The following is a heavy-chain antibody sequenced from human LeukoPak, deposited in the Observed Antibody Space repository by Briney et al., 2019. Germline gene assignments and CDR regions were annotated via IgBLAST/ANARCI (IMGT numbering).Heavy chain of an antibody. V-gene: IGHV3-23*01. D-gene: IGHD1/OR15-1a*01. J-gene: IGHJ4*02. Sequence: GGSLRLSCAASGVTFSNYAMSWVRQAPGKGLEWVSAISGTGVSTYYADSVKSRFSISRDSSNNTLYLQLNSLSPADTAIYYCAKGVWNSSPTFDYWGQGTLVTVSS. CDR2: ISGTGVST. CDR1: GVTFSNYA. CDR3: AKGVWNSSPTFDY.